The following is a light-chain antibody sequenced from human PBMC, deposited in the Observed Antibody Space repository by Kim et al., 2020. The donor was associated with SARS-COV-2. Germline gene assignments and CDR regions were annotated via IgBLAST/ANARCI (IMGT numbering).Light chain of an antibody. CDR2: DVR. CDR1: SSDVSVYNY. Sequence: GESFTISCTGSSSDVSVYNYVSWYQQHPAKAPKLMIYDVRKRPSGVSNRFSGSKSGNTASLPSSELQAEDEADYCGSSYTCSSNVVFGGGTQLTVL. CDR3: SSYTCSSNVV. J-gene: IGLJ2*01. V-gene: IGLV2-14*03.